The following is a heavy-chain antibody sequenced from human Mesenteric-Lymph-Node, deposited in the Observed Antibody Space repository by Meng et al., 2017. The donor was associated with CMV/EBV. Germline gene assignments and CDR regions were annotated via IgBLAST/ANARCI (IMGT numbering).Heavy chain of an antibody. CDR2: IDGDGTIT. D-gene: IGHD4-17*01. CDR3: TRRGLRGFDY. J-gene: IGHJ4*02. CDR1: GFTFSSYG. Sequence: GGSLRLSCEGSGFTFSSYGMHWVRQAPGKGLEWVSRIDGDGTITNYADSVKGRFTISRDNAKNTLYLQMNSLGAEDTAVYYCTRRGLRGFDYWGQGTLVTVSS. V-gene: IGHV3-74*01.